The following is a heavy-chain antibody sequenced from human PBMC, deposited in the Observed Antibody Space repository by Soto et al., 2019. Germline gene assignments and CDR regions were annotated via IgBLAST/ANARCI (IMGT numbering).Heavy chain of an antibody. Sequence: ASVKVSCKASGYTFTDYYLHWVRQAPGQGLECMGWINPNNGDTDYAQKFQGRVTMTRDTSISTAYMEVSRLRSDDTAVYYCARSVSFITPRPDYWGQGTLVTVSS. CDR3: ARSVSFITPRPDY. V-gene: IGHV1-2*02. CDR2: INPNNGDT. J-gene: IGHJ4*02. CDR1: GYTFTDYY. D-gene: IGHD6-6*01.